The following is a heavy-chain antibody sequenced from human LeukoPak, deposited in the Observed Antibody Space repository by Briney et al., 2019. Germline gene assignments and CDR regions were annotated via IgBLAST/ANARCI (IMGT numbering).Heavy chain of an antibody. CDR1: GGSISSYY. V-gene: IGHV4-4*07. J-gene: IGHJ4*02. Sequence: SETLSLTCTVSGGSISSYYWSWIRQPAGKGLEWIGRIYTSGSTNYNPSLKSRVTMSVDTSKNQFSLKLSSVTAADTAAYYCARHGSDAYCGGDCYTFDYWGQGTLVTVSS. CDR2: IYTSGST. CDR3: ARHGSDAYCGGDCYTFDY. D-gene: IGHD2-21*02.